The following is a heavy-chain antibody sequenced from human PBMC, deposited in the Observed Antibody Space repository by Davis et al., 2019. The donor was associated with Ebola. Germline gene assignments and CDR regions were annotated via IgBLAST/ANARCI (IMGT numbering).Heavy chain of an antibody. Sequence: SGPTLAHPTQTLTLTCTFSGFPLTTSGVGVGWIRQPPGKALEWLALIYLDDDKRYSPALQCRLTITKATSKDQVVLTMTNMDPVDTAPYYCAHSPLLEWLFLDYWGQGTLVTVSS. CDR2: IYLDDDK. CDR1: GFPLTTSGVG. V-gene: IGHV2-5*02. CDR3: AHSPLLEWLFLDY. J-gene: IGHJ4*02. D-gene: IGHD3-3*01.